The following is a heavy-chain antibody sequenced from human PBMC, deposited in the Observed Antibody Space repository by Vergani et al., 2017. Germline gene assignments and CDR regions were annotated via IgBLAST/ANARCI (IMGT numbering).Heavy chain of an antibody. CDR2: INHSGST. CDR3: ARGDYDSSGSILKYYFDY. CDR1: GGSFSGYY. D-gene: IGHD3-22*01. V-gene: IGHV4-34*01. J-gene: IGHJ4*02. Sequence: QVQLQQWGAGLLKPSETLSLTCAVYGGSFSGYYWSWIRPPPGTGLGWIGEINHSGSTNSNPSLKSRVTISVETSKNQFSLKLSSVTAADTAVYYCARGDYDSSGSILKYYFDYWGQGTLVTVSS.